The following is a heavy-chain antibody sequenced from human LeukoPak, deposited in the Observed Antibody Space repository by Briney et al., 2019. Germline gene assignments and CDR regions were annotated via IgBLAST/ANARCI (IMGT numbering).Heavy chain of an antibody. V-gene: IGHV4-59*08. CDR1: GGSISSYY. D-gene: IGHD1-26*01. Sequence: SETLSLTCTVSGGSISSYYWSWIRQPPGKGLEWIGYMHYTGSTNYNPSLKSRVTISIDTSKNQFSLKLSSVTASDTAVYYCARHQWVPAFDIWGQGTM. CDR3: ARHQWVPAFDI. CDR2: MHYTGST. J-gene: IGHJ3*02.